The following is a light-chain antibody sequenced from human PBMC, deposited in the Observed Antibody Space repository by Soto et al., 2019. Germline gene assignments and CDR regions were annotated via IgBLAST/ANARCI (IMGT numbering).Light chain of an antibody. CDR3: SSYTSSSTPLV. J-gene: IGLJ3*02. CDR2: DVT. CDR1: SSDVGGYNY. V-gene: IGLV2-14*01. Sequence: QSALTQPASVSGSPGQSITISCTGTSSDVGGYNYVSWYQQHPGKAPKLMIYDVTNRPSGVSNRFSASKSANTASLTISGLQAEDEAGYYCSSYTSSSTPLVFGGGTKLTVL.